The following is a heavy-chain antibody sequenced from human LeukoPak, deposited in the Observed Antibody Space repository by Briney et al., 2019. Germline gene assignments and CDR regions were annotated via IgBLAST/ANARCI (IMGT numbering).Heavy chain of an antibody. Sequence: SETLSLTCAVYGGSFSGYYWSWIRQPPGKGLEWIGEINHNGSTNYNPSLKSRVTISVDTSKNQFSLKLSSVTAADTAVYYCARTRRDYYGSGSYYHLDYWGQGTLVTVSS. CDR2: INHNGST. D-gene: IGHD3-10*01. J-gene: IGHJ4*02. CDR3: ARTRRDYYGSGSYYHLDY. V-gene: IGHV4-34*01. CDR1: GGSFSGYY.